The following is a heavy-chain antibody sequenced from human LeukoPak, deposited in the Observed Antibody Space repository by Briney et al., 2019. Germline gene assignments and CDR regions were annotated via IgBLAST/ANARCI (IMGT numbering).Heavy chain of an antibody. CDR2: ISSSSSTI. D-gene: IGHD4-17*01. CDR1: GFTFSSYS. Sequence: PGGSLRLSCAASGFTFSSYSMNWVRQAPGKGLEWVSYISSSSSTIYYADSVKGRFTISRDNAKNSLYLQMNSLRAEDTAVYYXAFSVTNIYVRXXFDIWGQGXXVTVS. CDR3: AFSVTNIYVRXXFDI. J-gene: IGHJ3*02. V-gene: IGHV3-48*01.